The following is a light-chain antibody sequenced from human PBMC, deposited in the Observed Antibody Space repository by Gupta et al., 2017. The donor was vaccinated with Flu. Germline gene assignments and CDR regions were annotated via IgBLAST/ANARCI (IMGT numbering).Light chain of an antibody. V-gene: IGLV2-14*01. CDR3: RSYKGSQTRVV. Sequence: QSALTQPASVSGSPGQPMAISCTGTSGDLGAYNDVSWYQQHPGTAPKLLIFDVSNRPSGVPDRFSGSKSGNTASLTITGLQAEDEADYYCRSYKGSQTRVVFGGGTKLTVL. J-gene: IGLJ2*01. CDR2: DVS. CDR1: SGDLGAYND.